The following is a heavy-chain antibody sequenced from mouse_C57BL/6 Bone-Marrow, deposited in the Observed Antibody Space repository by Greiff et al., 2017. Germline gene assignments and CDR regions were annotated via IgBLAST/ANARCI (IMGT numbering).Heavy chain of an antibody. Sequence: EVQLVESGGGLVKPGGSLKLSCAASGFTFSDYGMHWVRQAPEKGLAWVAYISSGSSTIYYADTVKGRFTIARDNAKNTLFLQMTSLRSEDTAMYYCARLFDYWGQGTTLTVSS. CDR2: ISSGSSTI. V-gene: IGHV5-17*01. CDR1: GFTFSDYG. CDR3: ARLFDY. J-gene: IGHJ2*01.